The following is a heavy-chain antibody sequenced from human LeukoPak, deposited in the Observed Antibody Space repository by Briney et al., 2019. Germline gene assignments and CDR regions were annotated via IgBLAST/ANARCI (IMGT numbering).Heavy chain of an antibody. D-gene: IGHD1-7*01. CDR2: ISKSGGHT. CDR1: GFRFSNYA. CDR3: AKNNWNYPSDNFDY. Sequence: GGSLRLSCAASGFRFSNYAMNWVRQAPGKGPEWAAVISKSGGHTQYADSVRGRFTISRDNSKNTLFLEMNNLRVEDTAVYFCAKNNWNYPSDNFDYWGQGTLVTVSS. V-gene: IGHV3-23*01. J-gene: IGHJ4*02.